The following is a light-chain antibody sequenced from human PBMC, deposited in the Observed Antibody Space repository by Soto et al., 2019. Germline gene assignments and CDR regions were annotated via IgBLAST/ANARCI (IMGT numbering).Light chain of an antibody. Sequence: QSALTQSPSSSETPGQRVTISCSGGSSNIGRNTVNWYQQLPGTAPKLLIYSNNRRPSGVPDRFSGSKSGTSASLAISGLQSEDEADYYCAAWDDGLNGYVFGTGTKVTVL. J-gene: IGLJ1*01. CDR2: SNN. CDR3: AAWDDGLNGYV. V-gene: IGLV1-44*01. CDR1: SSNIGRNT.